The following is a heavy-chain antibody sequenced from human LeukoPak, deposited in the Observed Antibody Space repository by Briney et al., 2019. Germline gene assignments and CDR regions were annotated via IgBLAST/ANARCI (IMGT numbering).Heavy chain of an antibody. CDR3: ARREQPWYGYYYGMDV. D-gene: IGHD1-26*01. CDR2: ISYDGSNK. V-gene: IGHV3-30*03. J-gene: IGHJ6*02. CDR1: GFTFSSYG. Sequence: PGRSLRLSCAASGFTFSSYGMHWVRQAPGKGLEWVAVISYDGSNKYYADSVKGRFTISRDNSKNTLYLQMNSLRAEDTAVYYCARREQPWYGYYYGMDVWGQGTTVTVSS.